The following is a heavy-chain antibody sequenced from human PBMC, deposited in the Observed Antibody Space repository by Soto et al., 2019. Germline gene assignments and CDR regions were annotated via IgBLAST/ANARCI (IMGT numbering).Heavy chain of an antibody. Sequence: SETLSLTCAVSGDSISRTFWWSWVRQSPGKGLEWLGEVFHSGDTNYTPSLKKRVTMSVDKSKNQVSLNLTSVTGADTAVYHCVRVGFWSGYPYFDYWGQGAQVTVS. CDR2: VFHSGDT. D-gene: IGHD3-3*01. CDR1: GDSISRTFW. J-gene: IGHJ4*02. CDR3: VRVGFWSGYPYFDY. V-gene: IGHV4-4*02.